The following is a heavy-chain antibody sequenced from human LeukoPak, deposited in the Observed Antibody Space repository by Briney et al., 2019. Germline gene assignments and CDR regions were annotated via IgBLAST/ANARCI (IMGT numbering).Heavy chain of an antibody. Sequence: PSETLSLTCTVSGYSISSGYYWGWIRQPPGKGLEWIGSIYHSGGTYYNPSLKSRVTISVDTSKNQFSLKLSSVTAADTAVYYCARGARGSGTASDYWGQGTLVTVSS. CDR3: ARGARGSGTASDY. D-gene: IGHD3-10*01. J-gene: IGHJ4*02. V-gene: IGHV4-38-2*02. CDR1: GYSISSGYY. CDR2: IYHSGGT.